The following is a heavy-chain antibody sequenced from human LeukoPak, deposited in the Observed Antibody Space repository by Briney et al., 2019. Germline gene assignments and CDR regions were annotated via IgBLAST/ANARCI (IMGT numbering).Heavy chain of an antibody. J-gene: IGHJ4*02. CDR3: ARNFIVGATTDYFDY. Sequence: PSETLSLTCTVSGYSINNGYYWSWMRQPPGKGLEWIGSLYHSGSTFYSPSLKNRVSIAVDSSKNQFSLKLSSVTAADTAAYYCARNFIVGATTDYFDYWGQGTLVTVSS. D-gene: IGHD1-26*01. CDR1: GYSINNGYY. V-gene: IGHV4-38-2*02. CDR2: LYHSGST.